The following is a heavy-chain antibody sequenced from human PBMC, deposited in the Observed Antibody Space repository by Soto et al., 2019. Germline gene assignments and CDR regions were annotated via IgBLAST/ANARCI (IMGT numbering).Heavy chain of an antibody. V-gene: IGHV3-7*01. CDR2: IKQDGSEK. CDR3: AREKRANGYFDY. Sequence: DVQLVESGGGLVQPGGSLRLSCAASGFTFSSYWMRWVRQAPGKGLEWVANIKQDGSEKYYVDSVNGRFTISRDNAKNSLYVQMNSLRAEDTAVYYCAREKRANGYFDYWGQGTLVTVSS. CDR1: GFTFSSYW. D-gene: IGHD6-25*01. J-gene: IGHJ4*02.